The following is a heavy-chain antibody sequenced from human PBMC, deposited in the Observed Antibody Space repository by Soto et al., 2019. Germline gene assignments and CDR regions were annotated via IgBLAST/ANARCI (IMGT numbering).Heavy chain of an antibody. CDR3: ARLDSGAAYYYGLDV. Sequence: ELQLVESGGGLVQPGGSLRLSCAASGFTFSMYRMSWVRQAPGKGLEWVANIQQEGSEKEYVESVKGRFTISRDNAKNSLYRQMNSLRAEDTAVYYCARLDSGAAYYYGLDVWGQGTTVTVSS. CDR2: IQQEGSEK. CDR1: GFTFSMYR. D-gene: IGHD6-25*01. J-gene: IGHJ6*02. V-gene: IGHV3-7*01.